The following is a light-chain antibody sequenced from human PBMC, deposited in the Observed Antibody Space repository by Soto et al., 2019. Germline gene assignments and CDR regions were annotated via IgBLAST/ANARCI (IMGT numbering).Light chain of an antibody. CDR3: QQFNSYSYT. CDR1: QGISSA. V-gene: IGKV1-13*02. Sequence: AIQLTQSPTSLSASVGDRVTITCRASQGISSALAWYQQKPGKAPKLLIYDASSLESGVPSRFSGSGSGTDFTLTISSLQPEDFATYYCQQFNSYSYTFGQGTKLEIK. CDR2: DAS. J-gene: IGKJ2*01.